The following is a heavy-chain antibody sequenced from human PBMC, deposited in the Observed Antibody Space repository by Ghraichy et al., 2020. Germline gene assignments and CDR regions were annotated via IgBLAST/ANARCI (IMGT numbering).Heavy chain of an antibody. CDR1: GYTFTNYY. V-gene: IGHV1-46*01. Sequence: ASVKVSCKASGYTFTNYYVHWVRQAPGQGLEWMGFINPSGGSTSYAQKFQGRVIMTRDTSTSTVYMDLSSLISEDTAVYYCARNHGSGLDYWGQGTLVTVSS. J-gene: IGHJ4*02. CDR2: INPSGGST. D-gene: IGHD2-15*01. CDR3: ARNHGSGLDY.